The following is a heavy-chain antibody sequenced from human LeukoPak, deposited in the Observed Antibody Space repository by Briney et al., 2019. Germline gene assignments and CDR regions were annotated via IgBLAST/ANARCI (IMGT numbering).Heavy chain of an antibody. J-gene: IGHJ6*02. CDR3: ARGCIAARIRLLDV. CDR1: GGSISSYY. Sequence: PSETLSLTCTVSGGSISSYYWSWIRQPAGKGLEWIGRIYTSGSTNYNPSLKSRVTMSVDTSKNQFSLKLSSVTAADTAVYYCARGCIAARIRLLDVWGQGTTVTVSS. CDR2: IYTSGST. V-gene: IGHV4-4*07. D-gene: IGHD6-6*01.